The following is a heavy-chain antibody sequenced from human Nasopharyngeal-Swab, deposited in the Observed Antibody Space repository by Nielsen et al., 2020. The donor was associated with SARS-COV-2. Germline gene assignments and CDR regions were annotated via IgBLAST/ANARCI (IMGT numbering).Heavy chain of an antibody. J-gene: IGHJ6*02. CDR1: GGSINSGDSC. Sequence: LRLSCTVSGGSINSGDSCWSWIRQHPGKGLEWIGYISYRGSTYYNPSLKSRVTISVETSKNQVSLNLSSVTAADTTVYYCARDYRGAGYYYYGMDVWGQGTTVTVSS. CDR2: ISYRGST. D-gene: IGHD1-26*01. V-gene: IGHV4-31*03. CDR3: ARDYRGAGYYYYGMDV.